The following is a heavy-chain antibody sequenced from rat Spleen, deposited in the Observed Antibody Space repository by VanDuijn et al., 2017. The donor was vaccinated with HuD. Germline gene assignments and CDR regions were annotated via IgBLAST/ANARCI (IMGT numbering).Heavy chain of an antibody. D-gene: IGHD1-6*01. J-gene: IGHJ1*01. Sequence: EVQLQESGPGLVKPSQSLSLTCSVTGSSITSNYWAWIRKFPGNKMEWLGYINYGGYTGYNPSLKSRISITRDTSKNQFFLQLNSVTTEDTATYYCARAGYSTDYRNWYFDFWGPGTMVTVSS. CDR3: ARAGYSTDYRNWYFDF. V-gene: IGHV3-1*01. CDR1: GSSITSNY. CDR2: INYGGYT.